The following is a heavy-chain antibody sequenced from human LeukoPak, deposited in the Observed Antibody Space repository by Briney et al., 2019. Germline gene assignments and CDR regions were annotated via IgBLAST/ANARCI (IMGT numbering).Heavy chain of an antibody. D-gene: IGHD3-3*01. J-gene: IGHJ5*02. CDR2: ISYDGSNK. Sequence: GGSLRLSCAASGFTFSSYAMHWVRQAPGKGLEWVAVISYDGSNKYYADSVKGRFTISRDNSKNTLYLQMNSLRAEDTAVYYCARDPRLFYAFWSGHYNWFDPWGQGTLVTVSS. CDR3: ARDPRLFYAFWSGHYNWFDP. CDR1: GFTFSSYA. V-gene: IGHV3-30-3*01.